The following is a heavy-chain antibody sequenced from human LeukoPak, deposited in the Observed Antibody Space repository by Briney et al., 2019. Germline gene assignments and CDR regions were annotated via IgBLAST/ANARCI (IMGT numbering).Heavy chain of an antibody. D-gene: IGHD3-10*01. V-gene: IGHV3-23*01. CDR3: AKYGSGTYYNGLY. CDR1: GFTLSSYA. Sequence: GGSLRLSCAASGFTLSSYAMTWVRQAPGKGLQWVSTISVSGGSTYYADSVKGRFTISRDTSKSTLNLQMNSLRDEDTAVYYCAKYGSGTYYNGLYWGQGTLVTVSS. CDR2: ISVSGGST. J-gene: IGHJ4*02.